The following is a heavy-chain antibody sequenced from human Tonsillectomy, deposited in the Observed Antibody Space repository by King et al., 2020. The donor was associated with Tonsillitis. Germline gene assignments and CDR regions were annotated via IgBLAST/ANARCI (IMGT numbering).Heavy chain of an antibody. CDR2: IYYSGST. J-gene: IGHJ1*01. D-gene: IGHD3-22*01. CDR3: VTMIVVATSEYFLH. V-gene: IGHV4-39*07. CDR1: GGFISSSSNY. Sequence: QLQESGPGLVKPSETLSLTCTVSGGFISSSSNYWGWIRQPRGKGLEWIGSIYYSGSTYYNPSLKSRVTISVDKSKNQFSLKLSSVTAADTAVYYCVTMIVVATSEYFLHGRQGTLVPVSS.